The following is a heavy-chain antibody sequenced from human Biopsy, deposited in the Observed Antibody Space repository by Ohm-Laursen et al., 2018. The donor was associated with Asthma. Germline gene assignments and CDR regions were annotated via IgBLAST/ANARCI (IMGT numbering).Heavy chain of an antibody. Sequence: LRLSCAASGFTFSSYSMNWVRQAPGKGLEWVSYISSGSSTIYYADSVKGRFTISRDNAKNSLYLQMNSLRDEDTAVYYCARFKRGYSYGYAGVFDYWGQGTLVTVSS. V-gene: IGHV3-48*02. D-gene: IGHD5-18*01. CDR1: GFTFSSYS. CDR2: ISSGSSTI. J-gene: IGHJ4*02. CDR3: ARFKRGYSYGYAGVFDY.